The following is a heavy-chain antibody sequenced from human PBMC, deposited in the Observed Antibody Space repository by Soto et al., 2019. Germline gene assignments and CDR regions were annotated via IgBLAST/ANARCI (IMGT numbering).Heavy chain of an antibody. Sequence: GESLKISCKGSGYSFTSYWIGWVRQMPGKGLEWMGIIYPGDSDTRYSPSFQGQVTISADKSISTAYLQWSSLKASDTAMYYCARPSNYYDSSGYYSPTLFDYWGQGTLVTV. CDR2: IYPGDSDT. J-gene: IGHJ4*02. CDR1: GYSFTSYW. D-gene: IGHD3-22*01. CDR3: ARPSNYYDSSGYYSPTLFDY. V-gene: IGHV5-51*01.